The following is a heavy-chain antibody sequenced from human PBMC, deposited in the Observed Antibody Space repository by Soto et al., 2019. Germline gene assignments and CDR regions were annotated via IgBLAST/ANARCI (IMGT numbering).Heavy chain of an antibody. Sequence: QVQLQQWGAGLLKPSETLSLTCAVYGGSFSGYYRSWIRQPPGKGLEWIGEINHSGSTNYNSSLKSRVTISVDTSKNQFSLKLSSVTAADTAVYYCARGLRSIAARPFDYWGQGTLVTVSS. CDR1: GGSFSGYY. D-gene: IGHD6-6*01. CDR3: ARGLRSIAARPFDY. CDR2: INHSGST. J-gene: IGHJ4*02. V-gene: IGHV4-34*01.